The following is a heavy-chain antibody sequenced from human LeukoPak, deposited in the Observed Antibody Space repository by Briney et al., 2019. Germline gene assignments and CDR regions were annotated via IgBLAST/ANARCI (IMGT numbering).Heavy chain of an antibody. J-gene: IGHJ4*02. CDR2: IYYSGST. CDR3: ARSKFGYCSGGSCYSGGVGGNKPRYYFDY. V-gene: IGHV4-31*03. CDR1: GGSISSGGYY. Sequence: SETLSLTCTVSGGSISSGGYYWSWIRQHPGKGLEWIGYIYYSGSTYYNPSLKSRVTISVDTSKNQFSLKLSSVTAADTAVYYCARSKFGYCSGGSCYSGGVGGNKPRYYFDYWGQGTLVTVSS. D-gene: IGHD2-15*01.